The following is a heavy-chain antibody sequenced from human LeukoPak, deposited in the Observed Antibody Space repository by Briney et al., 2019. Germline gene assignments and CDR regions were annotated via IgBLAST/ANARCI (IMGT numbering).Heavy chain of an antibody. CDR3: ARVKFIAVAGIVFDY. Sequence: ASVKVSCKASGGTFSSYGISWVRQAPGQGLEWMGWISAYNGNTNYAQKLQGRVTMTTDTSTSTAYMELRSLRSDDTAVYYCARVKFIAVAGIVFDYWGQGTLVTVSS. CDR2: ISAYNGNT. V-gene: IGHV1-18*01. D-gene: IGHD6-19*01. J-gene: IGHJ4*02. CDR1: GGTFSSYG.